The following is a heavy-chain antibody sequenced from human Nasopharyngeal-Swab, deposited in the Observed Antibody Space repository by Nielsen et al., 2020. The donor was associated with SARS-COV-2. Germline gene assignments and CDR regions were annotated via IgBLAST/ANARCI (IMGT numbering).Heavy chain of an antibody. J-gene: IGHJ4*02. D-gene: IGHD3-22*01. CDR3: ARLYYYDSSGYFFKPPSYYFDY. Sequence: LSCAVYGGSFSGYYWSWIRQHPGKGLEWIGYIYYSGSTYYNPSLKSRVSISVDTSKNQFSLKLSSVTAADTAVYYCARLYYYDSSGYFFKPPSYYFDYWGQGTLVTVSS. V-gene: IGHV4-31*11. CDR2: IYYSGST. CDR1: GGSFSGYY.